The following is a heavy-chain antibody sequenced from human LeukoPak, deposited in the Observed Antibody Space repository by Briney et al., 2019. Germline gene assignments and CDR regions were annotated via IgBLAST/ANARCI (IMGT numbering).Heavy chain of an antibody. Sequence: GGSLRLSCAASGFTFSSYSMNWVRQAPGKGLEWVSSISSSSSYIYYADSVKGRFTISRDNAKNSMYLQMNSLRAEDTAVYYCARDRVVGATSDAFDIWGQGTLVTVSS. V-gene: IGHV3-21*01. J-gene: IGHJ3*02. CDR1: GFTFSSYS. CDR2: ISSSSSYI. CDR3: ARDRVVGATSDAFDI. D-gene: IGHD1-26*01.